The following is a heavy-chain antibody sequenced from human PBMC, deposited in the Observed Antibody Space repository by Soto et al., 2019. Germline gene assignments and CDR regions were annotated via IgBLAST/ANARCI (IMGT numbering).Heavy chain of an antibody. CDR3: AKNAVDCSGGSCYTYYYYYMDV. CDR2: ISGSGGST. V-gene: IGHV3-23*01. CDR1: GFTFSSYA. D-gene: IGHD2-15*01. J-gene: IGHJ6*03. Sequence: GGSLRLSCAASGFTFSSYAMSWVRQAPGKGLEWVSAISGSGGSTYYADSVKGRFTISRDNSKNTLYLQMNSLRAEDTAVYYCAKNAVDCSGGSCYTYYYYYMDVWGKGTTVTVSS.